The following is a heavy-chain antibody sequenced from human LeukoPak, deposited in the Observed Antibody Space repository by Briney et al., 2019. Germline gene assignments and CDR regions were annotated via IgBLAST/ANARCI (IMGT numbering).Heavy chain of an antibody. CDR3: ARSGRADYYGMDV. V-gene: IGHV1-2*02. Sequence: EASVKVSCKASGYTFTGYYMHWVRQAPGQGLEWMGWVNPNSGGTNYAQKFQGRVTMTRDTSISTAYMELSRLRSDDTAVYYCARSGRADYYGMDVWGQGTTVTVSS. J-gene: IGHJ6*02. CDR1: GYTFTGYY. CDR2: VNPNSGGT.